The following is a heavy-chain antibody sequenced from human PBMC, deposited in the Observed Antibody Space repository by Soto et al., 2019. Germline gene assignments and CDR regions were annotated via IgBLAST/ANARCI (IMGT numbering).Heavy chain of an antibody. CDR3: AYLPGY. V-gene: IGHV3-23*01. CDR2: ISGSGTT. CDR1: GFTISNSA. Sequence: PGGSLRLSCAASGFTISNSAATWVRQAPGKGLEWVSTISGSGTTYYADSVKGRFTISRDNAKNSLYLQMNSLRAEDTAVYYCAYLPGYWGQGTLVTVSS. J-gene: IGHJ4*02.